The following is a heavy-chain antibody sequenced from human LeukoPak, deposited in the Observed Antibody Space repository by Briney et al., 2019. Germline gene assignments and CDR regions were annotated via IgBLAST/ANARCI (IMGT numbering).Heavy chain of an antibody. CDR1: GGSISSYY. D-gene: IGHD6-13*01. J-gene: IGHJ4*02. V-gene: IGHV4-59*08. CDR2: IYYSGST. CDR3: ATLPYSSSWYGWYFDY. Sequence: SETLSLTCTVSGGSISSYYWSWIRQPPGKGLEWIGYIYYSGSTNYNPSFKSRVTISVDTSKNQFFLKLSSVTAADTAVYYCATLPYSSSWYGWYFDYWGQGTLVTVSS.